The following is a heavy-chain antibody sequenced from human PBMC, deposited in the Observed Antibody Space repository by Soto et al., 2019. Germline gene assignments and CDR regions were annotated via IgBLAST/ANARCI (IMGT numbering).Heavy chain of an antibody. V-gene: IGHV1-69*02. D-gene: IGHD1-26*01. CDR1: GGTFSSYI. Sequence: QVQLVQSGAEVKKPGSSVKVSCKASGGTFSSYIISWVRQAPGQGLEWMGRIIPILGIANYAQKFQGRVTMTADKSTSTAYMELSSLRSEDTAVYYCARFPQTAIVGAAYFDYWGQGTLVTVSS. J-gene: IGHJ4*02. CDR2: IIPILGIA. CDR3: ARFPQTAIVGAAYFDY.